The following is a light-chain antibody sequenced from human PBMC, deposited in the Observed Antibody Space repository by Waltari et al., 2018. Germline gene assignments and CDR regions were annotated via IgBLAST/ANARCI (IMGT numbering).Light chain of an antibody. CDR1: NNDIARYNY. V-gene: IGLV2-14*03. CDR2: HVA. Sequence: QSALTQPVSVSGSPGQSITLSCIGTNNDIARYNYVSWYQQNPDKDPKLIIYHVAKRPSRVSDRFSGSKVGATALLTISGLQPEDEAYYYCSSYTTTSTTIFGGGTKLTIL. CDR3: SSYTTTSTTI. J-gene: IGLJ2*01.